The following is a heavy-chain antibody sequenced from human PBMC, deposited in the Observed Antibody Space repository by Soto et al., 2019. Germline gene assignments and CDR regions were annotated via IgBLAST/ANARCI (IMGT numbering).Heavy chain of an antibody. V-gene: IGHV3-30-3*01. D-gene: IGHD2-15*01. CDR2: ISFDGTNK. CDR3: AILFWYCDL. J-gene: IGHJ2*01. Sequence: QVQLEESGGGVVQPGRSLRLSCAASGFTFRSYARHWVRQAPGKGLEWVAVISFDGTNKDYADSVKGRFTISRDNSKNTLYRHMYSLRAVYTGVYYCAILFWYCDLWGRGTLGTVSS. CDR1: GFTFRSYA.